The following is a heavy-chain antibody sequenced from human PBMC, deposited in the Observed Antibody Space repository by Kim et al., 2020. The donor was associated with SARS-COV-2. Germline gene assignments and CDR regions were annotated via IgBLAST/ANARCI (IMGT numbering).Heavy chain of an antibody. CDR1: GFTFSSYW. CDR3: ASRRYTGTYYYFDY. Sequence: GGSLRLSCAASGFTFSSYWMHWVRQAPGKGLVWVSRFNSDGGTKSYADSVKGRFTISRDNANSTLFLQMNSLRAEDTAVYYCASRRYTGTYYYFDYWGQGTLVTVSS. V-gene: IGHV3-74*01. J-gene: IGHJ4*02. CDR2: FNSDGGTK. D-gene: IGHD1-26*01.